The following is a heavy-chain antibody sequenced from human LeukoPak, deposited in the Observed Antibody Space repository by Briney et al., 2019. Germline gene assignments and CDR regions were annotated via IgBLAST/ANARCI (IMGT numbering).Heavy chain of an antibody. CDR3: ARHEGYYYYYMDV. J-gene: IGHJ6*03. CDR1: GGSISTSGHY. V-gene: IGHV4-39*01. CDR2: IYYTGST. Sequence: PSETLSLTCTVSGGSISTSGHYWGWIRQPPGKGLEWIGNIYYTGSTYYNPSLKSRVTISVDTSKNQLSLKLSPVTAADTSVYYCARHEGYYYYYMDVWGKGTTVTVSS.